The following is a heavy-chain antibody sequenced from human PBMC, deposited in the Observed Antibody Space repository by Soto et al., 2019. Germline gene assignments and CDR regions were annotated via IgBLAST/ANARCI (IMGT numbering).Heavy chain of an antibody. CDR3: ARETLAAAAERYFDY. CDR1: GVSISSGGYY. J-gene: IGHJ4*02. V-gene: IGHV4-31*03. CDR2: IYYSGST. Sequence: SETLSLTCTVSGVSISSGGYYWSWIRQHPGKGLEWIGYIYYSGSTYYNPSLKSRVTMSVDTSKNQFSLKLSSVTAADTAVYYCARETLAAAAERYFDYWGQGTLVTVSS. D-gene: IGHD6-13*01.